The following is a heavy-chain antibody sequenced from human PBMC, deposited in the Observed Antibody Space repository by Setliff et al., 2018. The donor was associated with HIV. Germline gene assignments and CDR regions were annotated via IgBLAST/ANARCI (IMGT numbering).Heavy chain of an antibody. CDR3: ARGMDDSRSSVWYY. CDR2: IGGDNGIP. V-gene: IGHV1-18*01. Sequence: ASVQVSCKASCYTFASFGISWVRQAPGQGPEWVGWIGGDNGIPSYAQKLRDRVTLTADTSTKTVFMELRSLRSDDTAVYYCARGMDDSRSSVWYYWGQGTLVTGSS. J-gene: IGHJ4*02. D-gene: IGHD6-6*01. CDR1: CYTFASFG.